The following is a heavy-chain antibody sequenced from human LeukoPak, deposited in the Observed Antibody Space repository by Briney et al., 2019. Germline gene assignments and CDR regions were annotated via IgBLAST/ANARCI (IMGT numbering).Heavy chain of an antibody. V-gene: IGHV3-23*01. J-gene: IGHJ4*02. CDR2: ISGSGGST. CDR1: GFTFSSYA. Sequence: GGSLRLSCAASGFTFSSYAMSWVRQAPGKGLEWVSAISGSGGSTYYAGSVKGRFTISRDNSKNTLYLQMNSLRAEDTAVYYCAKDSGSYSAYIDYWGQGTLVTVSS. CDR3: AKDSGSYSAYIDY. D-gene: IGHD1-26*01.